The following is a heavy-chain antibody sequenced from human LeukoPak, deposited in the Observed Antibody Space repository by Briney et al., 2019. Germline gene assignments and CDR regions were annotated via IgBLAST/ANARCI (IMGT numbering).Heavy chain of an antibody. Sequence: ASVKVSCKASGYTFTSYGISWVRQAPGQGLEWMGWISAYNGNTNYAQKLQGRVTMTTDTSTSTAYMELRSLRSDDTAVYYCARATPYSSVWYVYFDYWGQGTLVTVSS. J-gene: IGHJ4*02. CDR2: ISAYNGNT. D-gene: IGHD6-19*01. CDR1: GYTFTSYG. V-gene: IGHV1-18*01. CDR3: ARATPYSSVWYVYFDY.